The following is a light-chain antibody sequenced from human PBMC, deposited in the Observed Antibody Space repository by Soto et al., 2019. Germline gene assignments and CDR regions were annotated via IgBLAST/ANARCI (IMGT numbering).Light chain of an antibody. Sequence: EIVLTQSPCTLSLCPGERATRSCRASQSVSCSYLAWYHQKPGQSPRLLIYGASSRATGIPDRFSGSGSGTDFTLTISRLEPEDFAVYYCQQYGSSPSFGHGTKLAIK. CDR1: QSVSCSY. J-gene: IGKJ2*01. CDR2: GAS. V-gene: IGKV3-20*01. CDR3: QQYGSSPS.